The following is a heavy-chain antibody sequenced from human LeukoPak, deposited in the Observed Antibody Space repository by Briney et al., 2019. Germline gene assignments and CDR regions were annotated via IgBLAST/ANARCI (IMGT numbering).Heavy chain of an antibody. Sequence: SETLSLTCTVSGGSISSGDYYWSWIRQPPGKGLEWIGYTHYSGSTYYNPSLRSRVTISVDTSKNQFSLKLSSVTAADTAVYYCARDLHGHFDSWGQGTLATVSS. CDR3: ARDLHGHFDS. CDR1: GGSISSGDYY. V-gene: IGHV4-30-4*01. J-gene: IGHJ4*02. D-gene: IGHD5-24*01. CDR2: THYSGST.